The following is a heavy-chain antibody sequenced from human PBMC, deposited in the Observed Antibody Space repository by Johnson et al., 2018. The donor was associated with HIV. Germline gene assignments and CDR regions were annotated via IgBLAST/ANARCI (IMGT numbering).Heavy chain of an antibody. CDR2: ISYDAKHK. Sequence: QVQLVESGGGVVQPGRSLRLSCAASGFIFSSYAIHWVRQAPGKGLEWVAVISYDAKHKYYADSVKGRVTISRDNSKNTLSLQMNSLRAEDTAIYYCAKSPAKDHGGNSGAFAIWGQGTMVTVSS. D-gene: IGHD4-23*01. J-gene: IGHJ3*02. V-gene: IGHV3-30-3*02. CDR1: GFIFSSYA. CDR3: AKSPAKDHGGNSGAFAI.